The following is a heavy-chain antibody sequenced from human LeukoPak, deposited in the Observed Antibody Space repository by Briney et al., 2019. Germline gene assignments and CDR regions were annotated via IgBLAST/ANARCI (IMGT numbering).Heavy chain of an antibody. CDR3: ARGKDVVVVAATPNNAFDI. CDR1: GYTFTSYG. Sequence: ASAKVSCKASGYTFTSYGISWVRQAPGQGLEWMGWISAYNGNTNYAQKLQGRVTMTTDTSTSTAYMELRSLRSDDTAVYYCARGKDVVVVAATPNNAFDIWGQGTMVTVSS. J-gene: IGHJ3*02. V-gene: IGHV1-18*01. CDR2: ISAYNGNT. D-gene: IGHD2-15*01.